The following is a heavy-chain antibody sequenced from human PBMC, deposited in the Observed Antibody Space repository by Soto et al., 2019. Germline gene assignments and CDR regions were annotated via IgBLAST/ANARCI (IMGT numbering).Heavy chain of an antibody. CDR2: IKTRSEGEAT. V-gene: IGHV3-15*07. Sequence: EVQLVESGGGLVKPGGSLRLSCAASDFSISNAWMNWVRQAPGKGLEWVGRIKTRSEGEATDYAAPLKDRFTISRDDSKNTLFLQMNSLKTEDRAVYYCTTGSVEGVWGQGAKVIVSS. D-gene: IGHD2-15*01. CDR3: TTGSVEGV. CDR1: DFSISNAW. J-gene: IGHJ6*02.